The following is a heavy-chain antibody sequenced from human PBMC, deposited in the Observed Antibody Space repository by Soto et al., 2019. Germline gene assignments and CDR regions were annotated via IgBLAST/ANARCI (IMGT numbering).Heavy chain of an antibody. Sequence: LRLSCAASGFTFSSYWMHWVRQAPGKGLVWVSRINSDGSSTSYADSVKGRFTISRDNAKNTLYLQMNSLRAEDTAVYYCARANDLGYYYYYVMDVWGQGTTVTVSS. CDR1: GFTFSSYW. V-gene: IGHV3-74*01. CDR3: ARANDLGYYYYYVMDV. D-gene: IGHD3-16*01. CDR2: INSDGSST. J-gene: IGHJ6*01.